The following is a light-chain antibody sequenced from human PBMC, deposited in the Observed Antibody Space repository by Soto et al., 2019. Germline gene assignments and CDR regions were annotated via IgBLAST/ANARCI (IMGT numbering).Light chain of an antibody. V-gene: IGKV3-20*01. J-gene: IGKJ5*01. CDR3: QQYGSSPQVP. Sequence: VLTKSPATLSWSPGETAPLSCIVIQSVSSSYLAWYQQKPGQAPRLLIYGASSRATGIPDRFSGSGSGTDFTLTISRLEPEDFAVYYCQQYGSSPQVPFGQVTRLAVK. CDR1: QSVSSSY. CDR2: GAS.